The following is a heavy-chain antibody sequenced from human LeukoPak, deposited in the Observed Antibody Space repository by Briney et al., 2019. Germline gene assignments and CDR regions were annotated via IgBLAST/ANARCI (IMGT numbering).Heavy chain of an antibody. CDR3: ARDPYSGSYGDSYYYYMDV. D-gene: IGHD1-26*01. CDR1: GFTFSSYN. J-gene: IGHJ6*03. V-gene: IGHV3-21*01. Sequence: GGSLRLFCGASGFTFSSYNMNWVRHAPGKGLEWVSSITSTGSYTFYADSVKGRFTISRDNAKNSLYLQMNSLRAEDTAIYYCARDPYSGSYGDSYYYYMDVWGKGTTVTISS. CDR2: ITSTGSYT.